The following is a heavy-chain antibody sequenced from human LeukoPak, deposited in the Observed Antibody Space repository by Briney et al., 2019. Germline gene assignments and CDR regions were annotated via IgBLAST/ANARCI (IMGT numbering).Heavy chain of an antibody. D-gene: IGHD6-19*01. V-gene: IGHV3-53*01. CDR2: IYSGGST. Sequence: GGSLRLSCAASGFIFSNYYMNWVRQAPGKGLEWVSVIYSGGSTYYAGSVKGRFTISRDNSKNTLYLQMNSLRAEDTAVYYCAREVSGWYYFDYWGQGTLVTVSS. CDR3: AREVSGWYYFDY. CDR1: GFIFSNYY. J-gene: IGHJ4*02.